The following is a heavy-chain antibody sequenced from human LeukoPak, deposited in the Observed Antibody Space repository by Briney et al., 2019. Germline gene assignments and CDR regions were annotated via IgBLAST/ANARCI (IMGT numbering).Heavy chain of an antibody. CDR2: IYPGDSDT. Sequence: GESLKISCKGSGYSFTSYWIGWVRQMPGKGLEWMGIIYPGDSDTRYSPSFQGQVTISADKSISTAYLQWSSLKASDTAIYYCARDGPYYGSVSYINYYFDYWGQGTLVTVSS. J-gene: IGHJ4*02. CDR1: GYSFTSYW. V-gene: IGHV5-51*01. CDR3: ARDGPYYGSVSYINYYFDY. D-gene: IGHD3-10*01.